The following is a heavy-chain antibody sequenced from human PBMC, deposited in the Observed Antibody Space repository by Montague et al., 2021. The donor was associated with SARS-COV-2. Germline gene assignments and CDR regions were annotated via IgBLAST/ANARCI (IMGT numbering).Heavy chain of an antibody. CDR3: ASSHCGGDCY. D-gene: IGHD2-21*02. CDR2: IHTSGST. CDR1: GGSIRYGSYF. Sequence: TLSLTCTVYGGSIRYGSYFWTWTRQPAGKGLEWIGRIHTSGSTNYNPSLKSRVAISIDTSKDQFSLELSSVTAADTAVYYCASSHCGGDCYSGQGTLVTVSS. V-gene: IGHV4-61*02. J-gene: IGHJ4*02.